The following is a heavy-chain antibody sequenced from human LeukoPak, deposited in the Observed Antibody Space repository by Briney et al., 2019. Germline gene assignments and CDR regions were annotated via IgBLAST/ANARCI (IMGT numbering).Heavy chain of an antibody. V-gene: IGHV4-39*01. CDR2: IYYSGST. D-gene: IGHD3-3*01. CDR3: ARRTHFGVVTYFDY. CDR1: GGSISSSSYY. J-gene: IGHJ4*02. Sequence: PETLSLTCTASGGSISSSSYYWGWIRQPPGKGLEWIGSIYYSGSTYYNPSLKSRVTISVDTSKNQFSLKLSSVTAADTAVYYCARRTHFGVVTYFDYWGQGTLVTVSS.